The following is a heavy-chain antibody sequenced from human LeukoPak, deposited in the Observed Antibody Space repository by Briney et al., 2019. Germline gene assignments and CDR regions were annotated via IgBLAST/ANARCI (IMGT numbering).Heavy chain of an antibody. J-gene: IGHJ4*02. CDR2: IIAYNGNT. V-gene: IGHV1-18*01. CDR3: ARGPCRIAATCKKFDY. D-gene: IGHD6-13*01. Sequence: ASVKVSCKASGYTFTSYGISWVRQAPGQGLEWMGWIIAYNGNTNYAQKLQGRVTMTTDTSTRTAYMELRSLRSDDTAVYYCARGPCRIAATCKKFDYWGQGTLATDS. CDR1: GYTFTSYG.